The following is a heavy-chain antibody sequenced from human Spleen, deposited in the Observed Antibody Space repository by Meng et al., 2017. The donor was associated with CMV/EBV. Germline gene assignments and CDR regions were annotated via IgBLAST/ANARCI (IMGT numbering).Heavy chain of an antibody. J-gene: IGHJ4*02. CDR2: IDPKSGDT. CDR3: ARDEDISAAGKLFSDY. Sequence: VQLRRCGVGVKRPGASVKVSGKPSGYNFPDYWLHWVRRAPGQGLEWMGRIDPKSGDTHYAQRFQGRVTMTGDTSISTAYMELSGLRSDDTAMYYCARDEDISAAGKLFSDYWGQGTLVTVSS. V-gene: IGHV1-2*06. CDR1: GYNFPDYW. D-gene: IGHD6-13*01.